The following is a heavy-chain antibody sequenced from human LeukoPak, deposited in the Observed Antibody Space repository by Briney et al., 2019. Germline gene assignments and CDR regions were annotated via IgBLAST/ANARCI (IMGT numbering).Heavy chain of an antibody. V-gene: IGHV3-48*03. D-gene: IGHD6-6*01. CDR3: AIGWQLDRFDY. CDR2: ISSSGSTI. Sequence: GGSLRLSCAASGFTFSSYEMNWVRQAPGKGLERVSYISSSGSTIYYADSVKGRFTISRDNAQNSLYLQMNSLRAEDTAVYYCAIGWQLDRFDYWGQGTLVTVSS. CDR1: GFTFSSYE. J-gene: IGHJ4*02.